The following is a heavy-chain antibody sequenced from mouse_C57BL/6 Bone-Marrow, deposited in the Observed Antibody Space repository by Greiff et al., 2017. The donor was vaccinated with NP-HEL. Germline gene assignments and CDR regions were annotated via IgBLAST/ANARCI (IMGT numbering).Heavy chain of an antibody. D-gene: IGHD1-1*01. CDR1: GYTFTSYG. CDR3: ARPFYYGSSYWFAY. Sequence: VQLQQSGAELARPGASVKLSCKASGYTFTSYGISWVKQRTGQGLEWIGEIYPRSGNTYYNEKFKGKATLTADKSSSTAYMELRSLTSEDSAVYFCARPFYYGSSYWFAYWGQGTLVTVSA. CDR2: IYPRSGNT. V-gene: IGHV1-81*01. J-gene: IGHJ3*01.